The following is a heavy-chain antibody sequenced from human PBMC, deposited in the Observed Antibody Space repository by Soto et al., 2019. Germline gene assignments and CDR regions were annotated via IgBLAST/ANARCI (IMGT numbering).Heavy chain of an antibody. CDR1: GYTFTGYY. CDR3: ARGLSDYIWGSYRYTAGWFDP. V-gene: IGHV1-2*04. CDR2: INPNSGGT. D-gene: IGHD3-16*02. J-gene: IGHJ5*02. Sequence: QVQLVQSGAEVKKPGASVKVSCKASGYTFTGYYMHWVRQAPGQGLEWMGWINPNSGGTNYAQKFQGWVTRTRDTSISTAYMELSRLRSDDTAVYYCARGLSDYIWGSYRYTAGWFDPWGQGTLVTVSS.